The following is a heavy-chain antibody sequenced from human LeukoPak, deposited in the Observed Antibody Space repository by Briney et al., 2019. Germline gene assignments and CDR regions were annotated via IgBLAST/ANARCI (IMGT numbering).Heavy chain of an antibody. Sequence: SETLSLTCTVSGGSISSYYWSWIRQPAGKGLEWIGRIYTSGSTNYNPSLKSRVTISVDKSKNQFSLKLSSVTAADTAMYYCAGDVAGNNWFDPWGQGTLVTVSS. CDR2: IYTSGST. CDR1: GGSISSYY. V-gene: IGHV4-4*07. J-gene: IGHJ5*02. D-gene: IGHD1-1*01. CDR3: AGDVAGNNWFDP.